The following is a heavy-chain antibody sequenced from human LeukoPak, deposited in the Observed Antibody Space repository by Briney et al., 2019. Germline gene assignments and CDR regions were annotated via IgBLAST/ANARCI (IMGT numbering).Heavy chain of an antibody. CDR3: AREPLGVVVVVAATGYFDY. CDR2: ISSSGSTI. J-gene: IGHJ4*02. D-gene: IGHD2-15*01. V-gene: IGHV3-48*03. Sequence: GKSLRLSCAASGFTFSSYEMNWVRQAPGKGLEWVSYISSSGSTIYYADSVKGRFTISRDNAKNSLYLQMNSLRAEDTAVYYCAREPLGVVVVVAATGYFDYWGQGTLVTVSS. CDR1: GFTFSSYE.